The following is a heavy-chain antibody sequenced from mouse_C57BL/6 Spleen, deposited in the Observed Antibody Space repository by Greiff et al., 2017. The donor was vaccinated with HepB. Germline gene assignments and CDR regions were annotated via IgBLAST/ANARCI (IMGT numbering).Heavy chain of an antibody. Sequence: QVQLQQSGAELVRPGASVKLSCKASGYTFTDYYINWVKQRPGQGLEWIARIYPGSGNTYYNEKFKGKATLTAEKSSSTAYMQLSSLTSEDSAVYFCARSPYSNYFDYWGQGTTLTVSS. V-gene: IGHV1-76*01. CDR2: IYPGSGNT. D-gene: IGHD2-5*01. CDR3: ARSPYSNYFDY. J-gene: IGHJ2*01. CDR1: GYTFTDYY.